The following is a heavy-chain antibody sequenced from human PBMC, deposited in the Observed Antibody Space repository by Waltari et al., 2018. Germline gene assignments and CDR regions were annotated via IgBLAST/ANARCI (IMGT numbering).Heavy chain of an antibody. D-gene: IGHD2-15*01. J-gene: IGHJ3*02. CDR2: IGGSGGST. CDR1: GFTFSSYA. CDR3: AKTKSGPNDAFDI. Sequence: EVHLLESGGGLVQPGGSLRLSCAASGFTFSSYAVSWVRQAPGKGLEWVSGIGGSGGSTDSADSVKGRFTISRDNSKNTLYLQMNSLRAEDTAVYYCAKTKSGPNDAFDIWGQGTKLTVSS. V-gene: IGHV3-23*01.